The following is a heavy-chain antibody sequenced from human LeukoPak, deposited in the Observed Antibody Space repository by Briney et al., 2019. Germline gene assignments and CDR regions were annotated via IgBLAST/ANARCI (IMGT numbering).Heavy chain of an antibody. CDR1: GFTFSNAW. Sequence: GGSLRLSCAASGFTFSNAWMSWVRQAPGKGLEWVSYISSSSSTIYYADSVKGRFTISRDNAKNSLYLQMNSLRAEDTAVYYCAKDLATIDSTDAFDIWGQGTMVTVSS. D-gene: IGHD5-12*01. V-gene: IGHV3-48*01. CDR3: AKDLATIDSTDAFDI. J-gene: IGHJ3*02. CDR2: ISSSSSTI.